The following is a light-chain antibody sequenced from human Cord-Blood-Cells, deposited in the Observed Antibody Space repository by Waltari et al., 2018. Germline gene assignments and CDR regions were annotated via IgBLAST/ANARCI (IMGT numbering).Light chain of an antibody. CDR2: EGS. CDR3: CSYAGSSTLV. CDR1: SSEVGSYNF. V-gene: IGLV2-23*01. Sequence: QSALTQPASVSGSPGQSITISCTGTSSEVGSYNFVSCYHKHPGKAPKLMIYEGSKRPSGVSNRFSGSKSGNTASLTISGLQAEDEADYYCCSYAGSSTLVFGGGTKLTVL. J-gene: IGLJ2*01.